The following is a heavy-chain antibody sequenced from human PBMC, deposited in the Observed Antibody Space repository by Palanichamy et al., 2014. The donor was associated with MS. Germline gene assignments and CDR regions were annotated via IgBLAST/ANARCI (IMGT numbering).Heavy chain of an antibody. CDR2: INPGGGST. J-gene: IGHJ6*02. Sequence: QVQLVQSGAEVKKPGASVKVSCKASGYTFTRYYMHWVRQAPGQGLEWMGIINPGGGSTEFAQKFQGRVTMTRDTSTSTVYMELSSLRFEDTAVYYCARKNGMDVWGQGTAVTVSS. CDR3: ARKNGMDV. CDR1: GYTFTRYY. V-gene: IGHV1-46*01.